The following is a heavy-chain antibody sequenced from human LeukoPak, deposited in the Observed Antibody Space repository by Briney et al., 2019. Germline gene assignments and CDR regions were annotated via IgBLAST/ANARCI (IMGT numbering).Heavy chain of an antibody. Sequence: PGGSLRLSCAASGFTFSSYAMHWVRQAPGKGLEWVAVISYDGSNKYYADSVKGRFTISRDNAKNPLYLQMNSLRAEDTAVYYCARDYGDYVRMSFDYWGQGTLVTVSS. CDR2: ISYDGSNK. CDR1: GFTFSSYA. D-gene: IGHD4-17*01. J-gene: IGHJ4*02. CDR3: ARDYGDYVRMSFDY. V-gene: IGHV3-30-3*01.